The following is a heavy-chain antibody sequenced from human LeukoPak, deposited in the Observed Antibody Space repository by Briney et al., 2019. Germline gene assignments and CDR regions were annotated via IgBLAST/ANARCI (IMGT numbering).Heavy chain of an antibody. CDR2: IYDSGST. V-gene: IGHV4-59*01. J-gene: IGHJ3*02. CDR1: GGSISSYY. Sequence: KPSGTLSLTCTVSGGSISSYYWSWIRQPPGKGLEWIGYIYDSGSTNYNPSLKSRVTISVDTSKNQFSLKLSSVTAADTAVYYCACLTTADAFDIWGQGTMVTVSS. CDR3: ACLTTADAFDI. D-gene: IGHD3-22*01.